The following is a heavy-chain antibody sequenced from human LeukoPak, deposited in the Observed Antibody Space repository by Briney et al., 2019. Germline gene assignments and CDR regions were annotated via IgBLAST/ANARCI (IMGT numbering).Heavy chain of an antibody. CDR2: INHSGST. V-gene: IGHV4-34*01. D-gene: IGHD4-17*01. CDR3: ARNRALTTVTIGSIARGPHAFDI. Sequence: SETLSLTCAVYGGSFSGYYWSWIRHPPGRGLEWIGEINHSGSTNYNPSLKSRVSISVDTSKNQFSLKLSSVTAADTAVYYCARNRALTTVTIGSIARGPHAFDIWGQGTMVTVSS. CDR1: GGSFSGYY. J-gene: IGHJ3*02.